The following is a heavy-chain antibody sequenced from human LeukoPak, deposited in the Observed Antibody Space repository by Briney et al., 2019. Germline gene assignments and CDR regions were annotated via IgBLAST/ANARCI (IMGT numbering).Heavy chain of an antibody. D-gene: IGHD3-22*01. CDR2: ISTSSRYI. CDR3: AREVHYYDSSGYYYVFGASRDTPYYFDY. Sequence: PGGSLRLSCAASGFTFSSYTMNWVRQAPGKGLEWVSSISTSSRYIYYADSVKGRFTISRDNAKTSLYLQMNSLRAEDSAVYYCAREVHYYDSSGYYYVFGASRDTPYYFDYWGQGTLVTVSS. CDR1: GFTFSSYT. J-gene: IGHJ4*02. V-gene: IGHV3-21*01.